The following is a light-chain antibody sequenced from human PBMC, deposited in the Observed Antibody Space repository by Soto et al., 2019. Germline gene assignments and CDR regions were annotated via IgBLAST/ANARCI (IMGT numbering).Light chain of an antibody. J-gene: IGKJ5*01. CDR3: QQYGGSPIT. CDR2: GAS. V-gene: IGKV3-20*01. CDR1: QSVTSK. Sequence: EVVLTQSPGTLSLSPGDRATLSCGASQSVTSKLAWYRQKPGQAPRLLISGASNRATGIPDRFSGSGSGTDFTLTISRLEPDDFALYFCQQYGGSPITFGLGTRLEIK.